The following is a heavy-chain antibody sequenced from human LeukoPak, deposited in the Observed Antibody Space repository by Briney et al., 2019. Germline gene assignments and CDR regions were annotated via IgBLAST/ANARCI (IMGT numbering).Heavy chain of an antibody. CDR2: INHSGST. V-gene: IGHV4-39*07. J-gene: IGHJ4*02. Sequence: SETLSLTCTVSGGSISSGGYYWSWIRQPPGKGLEWIGEINHSGSTNYNPSLKSRVTISVDTSKNQFSLKLSSVTAADTAVYYCARGLHYYDSSGSFDYWGQGTLVTVSS. CDR3: ARGLHYYDSSGSFDY. D-gene: IGHD3-22*01. CDR1: GGSISSGGYY.